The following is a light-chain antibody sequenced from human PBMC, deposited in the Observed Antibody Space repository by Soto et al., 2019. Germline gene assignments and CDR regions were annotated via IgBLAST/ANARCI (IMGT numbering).Light chain of an antibody. Sequence: DIQMTQSPSTLSASVGDRVTITCRASQSISSWLAWYQQKPGKAPKLLIYKASSLESGVPSRFRGSGSGTEFTLTISSLKHDEFATYYCQQYKSYSRTFGQGTKVEIK. CDR2: KAS. V-gene: IGKV1-5*03. CDR1: QSISSW. CDR3: QQYKSYSRT. J-gene: IGKJ1*01.